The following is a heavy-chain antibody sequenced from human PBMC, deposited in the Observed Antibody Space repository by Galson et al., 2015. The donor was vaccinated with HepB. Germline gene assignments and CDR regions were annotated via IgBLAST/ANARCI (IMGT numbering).Heavy chain of an antibody. Sequence: PLRLSCAASAFIFPDYYWDWAGQAPGEGLEWVGHSRNKANSYTTEYAAPVKGRFSIFRDDSGNSGYLQMNSLKTEDTAVYYCTRGRAPPDVTGSDYLGYWGQGTLVTVSS. CDR3: TRGRAPPDVTGSDYLGY. V-gene: IGHV3-72*01. D-gene: IGHD3-22*01. CDR1: AFIFPDYY. CDR2: SRNKANSYTT. J-gene: IGHJ4*02.